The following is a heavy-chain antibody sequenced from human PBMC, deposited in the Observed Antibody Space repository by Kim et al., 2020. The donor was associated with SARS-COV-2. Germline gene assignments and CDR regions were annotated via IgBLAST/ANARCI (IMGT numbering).Heavy chain of an antibody. V-gene: IGHV3-33*01. CDR1: GFTFSNYG. J-gene: IGHJ4*02. Sequence: GGSLRLSCAASGFTFSNYGIHWVRQAPGKGLEWVALIWYDGSNKYYADSVKGRFTTSRDNSKNTVYLQMNSLRDEDTAVYYCARDTGAYCGGDCYSGLGYWGQGTLVTVSS. CDR3: ARDTGAYCGGDCYSGLGY. D-gene: IGHD2-21*02. CDR2: IWYDGSNK.